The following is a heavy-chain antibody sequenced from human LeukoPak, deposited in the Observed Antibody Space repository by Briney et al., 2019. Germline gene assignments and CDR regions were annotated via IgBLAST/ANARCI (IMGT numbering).Heavy chain of an antibody. D-gene: IGHD4-17*01. V-gene: IGHV3-30-3*01. Sequence: GGSLRLSCAASGFTFSSHAMHWVRQAPGKGLEWVAVISYDGNNKYYADSVKGRFTISRDNSKNTLCLQMNSLRAEDTALYYCATLPTWGQGTLVTVSS. CDR3: ATLPT. CDR1: GFTFSSHA. CDR2: ISYDGNNK. J-gene: IGHJ4*02.